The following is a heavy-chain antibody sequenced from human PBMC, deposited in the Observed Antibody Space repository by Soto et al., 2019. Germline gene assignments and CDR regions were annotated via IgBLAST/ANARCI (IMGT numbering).Heavy chain of an antibody. Sequence: SETLSLTCTVSGGSISSSSYYWGWIRQPPGKGLEWIGSIYYSGSTYYNPSLKSRVTISVDTSKNQFSLKLSSVTXADXXVYYCARXAYGDYTSYYYYYYMDVWGKGTTVTVSS. J-gene: IGHJ6*03. CDR3: ARXAYGDYTSYYYYYYMDV. CDR2: IYYSGST. V-gene: IGHV4-39*01. D-gene: IGHD4-17*01. CDR1: GGSISSSSYY.